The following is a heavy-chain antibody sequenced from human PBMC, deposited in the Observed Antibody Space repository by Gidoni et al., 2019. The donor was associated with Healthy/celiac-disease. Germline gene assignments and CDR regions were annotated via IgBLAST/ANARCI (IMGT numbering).Heavy chain of an antibody. D-gene: IGHD6-13*01. J-gene: IGHJ6*02. CDR1: GFTFSSYA. V-gene: IGHV3-64*01. Sequence: EVQLVESGGGLVQPGGSLRLSCAASGFTFSSYAMHWVRQAPGKGLEYVSAISSNGGSTYYANSVKGRFTISRDNSKNTLYLQMGSLRAEDMAVYYCARVEEQQLVWSYYYYGMDVWGQGTTVTVSS. CDR3: ARVEEQQLVWSYYYYGMDV. CDR2: ISSNGGST.